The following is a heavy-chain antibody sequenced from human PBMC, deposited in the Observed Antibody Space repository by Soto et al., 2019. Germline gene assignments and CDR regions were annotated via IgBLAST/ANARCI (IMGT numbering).Heavy chain of an antibody. V-gene: IGHV3-30*18. CDR1: GFTFSSYG. CDR2: ISYDGSNK. Sequence: GGSLRLSCAASGFTFSSYGMHWVRQAPGKGLEWVAVISYDGSNKYYADSVKGRFTISRDNSKNTLYLQMNSLRAEDTAVYYCAKASYYYGSGSPDCFDYWGQGTLVT. CDR3: AKASYYYGSGSPDCFDY. J-gene: IGHJ4*02. D-gene: IGHD3-10*01.